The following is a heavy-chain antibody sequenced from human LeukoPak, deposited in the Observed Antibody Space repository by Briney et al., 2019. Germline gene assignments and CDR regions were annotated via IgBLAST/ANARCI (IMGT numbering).Heavy chain of an antibody. J-gene: IGHJ5*02. CDR2: ISSTSSIM. CDR3: ARDNFGDYGNWFDP. Sequence: GGSLRLSCAASGFTFRTYSMNWVRQAPGKGLEWVSYISSTSSIMYYADSVKGRFTISRDNAKNSLYLQMNSLRDEDTAVYYCARDNFGDYGNWFDPWGQGTLVTVSS. CDR1: GFTFRTYS. D-gene: IGHD4-17*01. V-gene: IGHV3-48*02.